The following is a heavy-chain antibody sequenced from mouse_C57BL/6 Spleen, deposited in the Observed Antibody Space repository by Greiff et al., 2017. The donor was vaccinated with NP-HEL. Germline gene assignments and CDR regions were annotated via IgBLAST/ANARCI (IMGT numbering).Heavy chain of an antibody. CDR2: IDPNSGGT. CDR3: ARRDGSSFRYYAMDY. Sequence: QVQLQQPGAELVKPGASVKLSCKASGYTFTSYWMHWVKQRPGRGLEWIGRIDPNSGGTKYNEEFKSKATLTVDKPSSTAYMQLSSLTSEDSAVYYCARRDGSSFRYYAMDYWGQGTSVTVSS. V-gene: IGHV1-72*01. J-gene: IGHJ4*01. CDR1: GYTFTSYW. D-gene: IGHD1-1*01.